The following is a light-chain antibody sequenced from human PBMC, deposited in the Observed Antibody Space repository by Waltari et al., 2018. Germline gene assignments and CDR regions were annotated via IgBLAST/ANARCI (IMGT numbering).Light chain of an antibody. Sequence: QSALTQPASVSGSPGQSITISCTGTSGDVGGENYVSWYQQHPGKAPKLMIYDVSNRPSVVSNRFSASQSGNPASLTISGLQAEYDGDYYCSSYASVSSLVFGGGTRLTVL. CDR1: SGDVGGENY. V-gene: IGLV2-14*01. CDR3: SSYASVSSLV. CDR2: DVS. J-gene: IGLJ2*01.